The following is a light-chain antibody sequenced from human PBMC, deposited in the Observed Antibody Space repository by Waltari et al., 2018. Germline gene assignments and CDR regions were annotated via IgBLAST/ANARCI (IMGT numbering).Light chain of an antibody. CDR1: SSDSGADNY. V-gene: IGLV2-14*01. CDR2: EVR. J-gene: IGLJ2*01. CDR3: SSYTNTFVV. Sequence: QSALTQPASVSGSPGQSITISCTGSSSDSGADNYVAWYQHFPDEAPKLLIYEVRNRPSGVSSRFSGSKSGNTASLTISGIQAEDEAHYYCSSYTNTFVVFGGGTKLTVL.